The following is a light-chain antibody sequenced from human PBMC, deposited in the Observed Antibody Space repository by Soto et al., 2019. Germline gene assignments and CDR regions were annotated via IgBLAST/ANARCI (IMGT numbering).Light chain of an antibody. CDR1: SSDVGGYKF. Sequence: QSALTQPPSASGSPGQSVTISCTGTSSDVGGYKFVSWYQQHPGKAPKLIIYEVNKRPSGVPDRFSGSKSGNTASLTVSGLQAEDEADYYCSSYAGSNNLVIFGGGTKVTVL. V-gene: IGLV2-8*01. CDR3: SSYAGSNNLVI. J-gene: IGLJ2*01. CDR2: EVN.